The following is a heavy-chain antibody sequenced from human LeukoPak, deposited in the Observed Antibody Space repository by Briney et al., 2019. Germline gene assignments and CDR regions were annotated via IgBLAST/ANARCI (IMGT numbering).Heavy chain of an antibody. CDR1: GFTFSSYA. CDR2: ISYDGSNK. Sequence: GGSLRLSCAASGFTFSSYAMHWVRQAPGKGLEWVAVISYDGSNKYYADSVKGRFTISRDNSKNTLYLQMNSLRAEDTAVYYCARSVIFGVVSGFDYWGQGTLVTVSS. J-gene: IGHJ4*02. D-gene: IGHD3-3*01. CDR3: ARSVIFGVVSGFDY. V-gene: IGHV3-30-3*01.